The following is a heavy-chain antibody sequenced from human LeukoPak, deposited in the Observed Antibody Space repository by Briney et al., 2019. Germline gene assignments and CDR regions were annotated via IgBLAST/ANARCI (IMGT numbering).Heavy chain of an antibody. J-gene: IGHJ3*02. V-gene: IGHV1-69*06. CDR3: ARGEMDRRNAFDI. Sequence: ASVKVSCKASGGTFSSYAISWVRQAPGQGLEWMGGIIPIFGTANYAQKFQGRVTITADKSTSTAYMELSSLRSEDTAVYYCARGEMDRRNAFDIWGQGTMVTVSS. CDR2: IIPIFGTA. CDR1: GGTFSSYA. D-gene: IGHD5-24*01.